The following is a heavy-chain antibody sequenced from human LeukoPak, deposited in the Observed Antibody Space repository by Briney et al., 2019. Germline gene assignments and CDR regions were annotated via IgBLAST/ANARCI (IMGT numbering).Heavy chain of an antibody. D-gene: IGHD3-10*01. CDR1: GFTLSSYA. J-gene: IGHJ6*03. Sequence: GGSLRLSCAASGFTLSSYAMSWVRQAPGKGLEWVSSISASGGSTNSADPVKGRFTTSKDNSKNTVYLQMNRLRAEDTAVYYCAKVMKGSERLTMVRGVIIKTAGLYYMDVWGKGTTVTVSS. V-gene: IGHV3-23*01. CDR3: AKVMKGSERLTMVRGVIIKTAGLYYMDV. CDR2: ISASGGST.